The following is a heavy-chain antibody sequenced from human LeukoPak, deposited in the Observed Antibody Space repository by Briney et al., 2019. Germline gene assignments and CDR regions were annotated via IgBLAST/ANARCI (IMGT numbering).Heavy chain of an antibody. D-gene: IGHD6-19*01. CDR1: GFTFSSYN. CDR2: ISSSSTYI. V-gene: IGHV3-21*01. J-gene: IGHJ4*02. Sequence: GGSLRLSCAASGFTFSSYNMNWVRQAPGKGLEWVSSISSSSTYIYYADSVKGRFTISRNNAKNSLYLQMNSLRAEDTAVYYCARDWQWLPDYWGQGTLVTVSS. CDR3: ARDWQWLPDY.